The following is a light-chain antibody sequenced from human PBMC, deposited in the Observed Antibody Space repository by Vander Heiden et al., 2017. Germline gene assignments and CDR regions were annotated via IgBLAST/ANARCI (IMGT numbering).Light chain of an antibody. V-gene: IGKV1-39*01. J-gene: IGKJ3*01. CDR3: QQSYSAPFT. Sequence: DIQMTQSPSSLSPSVGDRVNITCRASQSINNYLNWYQQKPGKAPNLLIYTASSLQSGVPSRFSGSGSGTDFTLTISALQLEDFATYYCQQSYSAPFTFGHGTKVDLK. CDR2: TAS. CDR1: QSINNY.